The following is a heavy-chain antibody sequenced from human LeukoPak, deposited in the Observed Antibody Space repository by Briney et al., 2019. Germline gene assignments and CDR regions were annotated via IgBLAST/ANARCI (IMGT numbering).Heavy chain of an antibody. D-gene: IGHD2-21*01. J-gene: IGHJ4*02. Sequence: SQSLSLTCAVSGYSVGSGYYGGWIRQSPEKGLEWIGSIFHSGKTYYNLSLKSRVSISVDTSKNQFSLKLTSVTAADTAVYYCARGDIPDYWGQGTLVTVSS. V-gene: IGHV4-38-2*01. CDR2: IFHSGKT. CDR1: GYSVGSGYY. CDR3: ARGDIPDY.